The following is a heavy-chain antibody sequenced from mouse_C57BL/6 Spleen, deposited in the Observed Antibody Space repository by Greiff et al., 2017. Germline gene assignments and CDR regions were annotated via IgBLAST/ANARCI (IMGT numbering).Heavy chain of an antibody. CDR3: ARCGSSYFDY. Sequence: QVQLQQPGAELVKPGASVKLSCKASGYTFTSYWMHWVKQRPGQGLEWIGMIHPNSGSTNYNEKFKSKATLTVDKSSSTAYMQLSSLTTEDSAVYYCARCGSSYFDYWGQGTTLTVSS. CDR2: IHPNSGST. V-gene: IGHV1-64*01. CDR1: GYTFTSYW. J-gene: IGHJ2*01. D-gene: IGHD1-1*01.